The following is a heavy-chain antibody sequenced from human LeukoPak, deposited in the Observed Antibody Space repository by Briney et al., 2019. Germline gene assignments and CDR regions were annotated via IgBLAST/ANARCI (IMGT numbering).Heavy chain of an antibody. CDR1: VYTFTNYD. CDR3: ARADSGGDSSGYKWFHP. V-gene: IGHV1-46*01. J-gene: IGHJ5*02. Sequence: ASVKDSCKASVYTFTNYDINWLRPAASQGGEWMGIINPSDDSNNYAQKLQGRVTMSRDTSKGTVYMELSSLRPEDTAVYYCARADSGGDSSGYKWFHPWGQGTLVTVSS. D-gene: IGHD3-22*01. CDR2: INPSDDSN.